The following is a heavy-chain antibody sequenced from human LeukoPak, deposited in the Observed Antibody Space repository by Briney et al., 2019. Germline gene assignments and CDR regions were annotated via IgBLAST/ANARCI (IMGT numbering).Heavy chain of an antibody. CDR3: TRDPFDY. J-gene: IGHJ4*02. CDR2: ISGSCDST. D-gene: IGHD3-10*01. V-gene: IGHV3-23*01. Sequence: PGGALRLSCGASGFSFSSHAMNWVRQAPGKGLEWVSLISGSCDSTYNADSVKGRFTISSDNSKNTLYLQMNSLRAEDTDVYYCTRDPFDYWGQGTLVNDSS. CDR1: GFSFSSHA.